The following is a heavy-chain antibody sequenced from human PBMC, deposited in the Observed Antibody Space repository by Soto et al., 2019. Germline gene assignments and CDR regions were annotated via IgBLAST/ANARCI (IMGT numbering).Heavy chain of an antibody. CDR2: IKSKTDGGTT. D-gene: IGHD2-2*01. Sequence: PGGSLRLSCAASGFTFSNAWMSWVRQAPGKGLEWVGRIKSKTDGGTTDYAAPVKGRFTISRDDSKNTLYLQMNSLKTEDTAVYYCTTDSDVVVPAATLYYYYYGMDVWGQGTTVTVSS. J-gene: IGHJ6*02. CDR3: TTDSDVVVPAATLYYYYYGMDV. CDR1: GFTFSNAW. V-gene: IGHV3-15*01.